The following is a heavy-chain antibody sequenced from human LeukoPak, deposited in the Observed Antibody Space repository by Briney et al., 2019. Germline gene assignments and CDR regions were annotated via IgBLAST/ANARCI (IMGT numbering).Heavy chain of an antibody. CDR2: IHSGGTT. CDR1: GFTVGNKY. D-gene: IGHD6-19*01. J-gene: IGHJ3*01. Sequence: PGGSLRLSCAASGFTVGNKYMNWVRQAPGKGLEWVSVIHSGGTTDYADSVKGRFTISRDDSKNTLYLQMNSLRAEDTAVYYCARDRGAVASDAFDDWGQGTMVTVSS. V-gene: IGHV3-53*01. CDR3: ARDRGAVASDAFDD.